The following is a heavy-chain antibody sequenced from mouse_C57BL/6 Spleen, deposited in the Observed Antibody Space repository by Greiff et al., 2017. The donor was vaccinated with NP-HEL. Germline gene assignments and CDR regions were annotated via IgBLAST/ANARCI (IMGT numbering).Heavy chain of an antibody. CDR2: ISDGGSYT. D-gene: IGHD2-3*01. J-gene: IGHJ3*01. CDR3: ARDSGGYYLAWFAY. V-gene: IGHV5-4*01. CDR1: GFTFSSYA. Sequence: EVQGVESGGGLVKPGGSLKLSCAASGFTFSSYAMSWVRQTPEKRLEWVATISDGGSYTYYPDNVKGRFTISRDNAKNNLYLQMSHLKSEDTAMYYCARDSGGYYLAWFAYWGQGTLVTVSA.